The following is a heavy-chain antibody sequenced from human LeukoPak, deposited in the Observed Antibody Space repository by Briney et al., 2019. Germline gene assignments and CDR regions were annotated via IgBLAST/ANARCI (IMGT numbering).Heavy chain of an antibody. J-gene: IGHJ4*02. V-gene: IGHV3-23*01. CDR3: AKGDNDILTGYYNSFDY. Sequence: GGSLRLSCAASGFTFNSYAMTWVRQAPGKGLEWVSSISGSGISTYYSDSVKGRFIISRDNSKNTLYLQVNSLRAEDTAIYYCAKGDNDILTGYYNSFDYWGRGTLVTVSS. CDR1: GFTFNSYA. CDR2: ISGSGIST. D-gene: IGHD3-9*01.